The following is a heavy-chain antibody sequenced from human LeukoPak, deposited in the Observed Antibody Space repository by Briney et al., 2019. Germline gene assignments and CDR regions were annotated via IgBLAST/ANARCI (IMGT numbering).Heavy chain of an antibody. CDR2: IHYSGST. J-gene: IGHJ2*01. CDR1: GGSISSYY. D-gene: IGHD3-22*01. V-gene: IGHV4-59*01. CDR3: ARRASSGYYSWDANWYFDL. Sequence: SETLSLTCTVSGGSISSYYWSWIRQPPGKGLEWIGYIHYSGSTNYNPSLKSRVTISVDTSKNQFSLKLSSVTAADTAVYYCARRASSGYYSWDANWYFDLWGRGTLVTVSS.